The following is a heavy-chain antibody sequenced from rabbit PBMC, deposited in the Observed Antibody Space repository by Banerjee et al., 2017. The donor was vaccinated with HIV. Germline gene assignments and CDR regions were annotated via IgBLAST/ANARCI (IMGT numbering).Heavy chain of an antibody. CDR3: ARDLTGVIGWNFGW. V-gene: IGHV1S45*01. D-gene: IGHD1-1*01. CDR2: IDTDSDSTT. Sequence: EQLVESGGGLVKPEGSLTLTCKASGFSFSDRDVMCWVRQAPGKGLELIAWIDTDSDSTTYYASWAKGRFTISKTSSTTVTLQMTSLTAADTATYFCARDLTGVIGWNFGWWGQGTLVTVS. CDR1: GFSFSDRDV. J-gene: IGHJ4*01.